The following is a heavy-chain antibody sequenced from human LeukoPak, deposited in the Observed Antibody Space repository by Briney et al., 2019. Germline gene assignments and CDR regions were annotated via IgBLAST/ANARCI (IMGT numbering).Heavy chain of an antibody. CDR1: GYTFTSYY. V-gene: IGHV1-2*04. CDR3: VRCSATTPEGDY. J-gene: IGHJ4*02. D-gene: IGHD2-15*01. Sequence: ASVKVSCKASGYTFTSYYMHWVRQAPGQGLEWMGWINPNSGGTNYAQKFQGWVTMTRDTSISTAYMELSRLRSDDTAVYYCVRCSATTPEGDYWGQGTLVTVSS. CDR2: INPNSGGT.